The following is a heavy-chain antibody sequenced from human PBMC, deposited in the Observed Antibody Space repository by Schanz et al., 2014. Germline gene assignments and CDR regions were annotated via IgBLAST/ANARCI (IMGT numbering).Heavy chain of an antibody. CDR3: ARKMKVRAYDGEVPGSLDI. V-gene: IGHV3-74*01. CDR1: GFTFSSHW. D-gene: IGHD5-12*01. CDR2: INSGGSNT. Sequence: EVQLVQSGGGLVQPGGSLRLSCAASGFTFSSHWMHWVRQDPGKGLVWVARINSGGSNTDYADSVTGRFTICRDNAKNALYMKMSTLRAEDTTVYYSARKMKVRAYDGEVPGSLDIWGQGTMVTVSS. J-gene: IGHJ3*02.